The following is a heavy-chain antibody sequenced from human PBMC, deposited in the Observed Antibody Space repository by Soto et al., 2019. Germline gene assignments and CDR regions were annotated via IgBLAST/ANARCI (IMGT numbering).Heavy chain of an antibody. CDR2: IIPIFGTA. Sequence: SVKVSCKASGGSFSSYAISWVRQDPGQGLEWMGGIIPIFGTANYAQKFQGRVTITADESTSTAYMELSSLRSEDTAVYYCARVPRTVRYCSGGSSYFDMTYWGQGTLVTVSS. D-gene: IGHD2-15*01. CDR1: GGSFSSYA. J-gene: IGHJ4*02. V-gene: IGHV1-69*13. CDR3: ARVPRTVRYCSGGSSYFDMTY.